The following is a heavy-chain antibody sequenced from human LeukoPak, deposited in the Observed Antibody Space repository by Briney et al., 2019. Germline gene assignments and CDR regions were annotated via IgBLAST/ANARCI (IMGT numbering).Heavy chain of an antibody. J-gene: IGHJ4*02. CDR3: ARGVVRGDNADFDY. Sequence: SETLSLTCTVSGGSISSGGYYWSWIRQHPGKGLEWIGYIYYSGSTYYNPSLKSRVTISVDTSKNQFSLKLSSVTAADTAVYYCARGVVRGDNADFDYWGQGTLVTVSS. D-gene: IGHD3-10*01. CDR2: IYYSGST. V-gene: IGHV4-31*03. CDR1: GGSISSGGYY.